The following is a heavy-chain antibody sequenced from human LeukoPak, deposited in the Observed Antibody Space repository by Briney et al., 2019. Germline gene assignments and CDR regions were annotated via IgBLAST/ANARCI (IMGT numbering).Heavy chain of an antibody. Sequence: PSETLSLTCTVSGGSISSGTYNWGWIRQPPGKGLEWIGSIDLNGNTYYNPSLKSRVTISVDTSKDQFSLKLSSVTAADTAVYYCAGARPTVALFDYWGQGTLVTVSS. CDR1: GGSISSGTYN. V-gene: IGHV4-39*01. D-gene: IGHD6-19*01. CDR2: IDLNGNT. J-gene: IGHJ4*02. CDR3: AGARPTVALFDY.